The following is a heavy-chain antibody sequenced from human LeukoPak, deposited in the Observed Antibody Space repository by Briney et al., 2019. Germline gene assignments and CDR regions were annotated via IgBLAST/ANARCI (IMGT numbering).Heavy chain of an antibody. Sequence: SETLSLTCAVYGGSFSGYYWSWIRQPPGKGLEWIGEINHSGSTNYNPSLKSRVTISVDTSKNQFSLKLSSVTAADTAVYYCAREGHGMAVCGKGTTVTVSS. J-gene: IGHJ6*04. CDR2: INHSGST. V-gene: IGHV4-34*01. CDR3: AREGHGMAV. CDR1: GGSFSGYY.